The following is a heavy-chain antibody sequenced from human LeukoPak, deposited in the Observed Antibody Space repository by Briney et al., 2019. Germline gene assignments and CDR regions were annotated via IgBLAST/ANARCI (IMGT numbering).Heavy chain of an antibody. CDR3: ARGGPRITIPFYSFDY. V-gene: IGHV1-2*02. CDR1: GYTFTGYY. D-gene: IGHD3-3*01. J-gene: IGHJ4*02. Sequence: ASVKVSCKASGYTFTGYYMHGVGQARGQGREWVGWINPNSGCTNYAQKFQGGVTMTRDTSISAAYMELSRLRSDDTALFYCARGGPRITIPFYSFDYWGQGTLVTVS. CDR2: INPNSGCT.